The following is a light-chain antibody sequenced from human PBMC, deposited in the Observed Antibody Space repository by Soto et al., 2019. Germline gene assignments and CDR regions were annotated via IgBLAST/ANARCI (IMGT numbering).Light chain of an antibody. CDR1: SSDVGNYNY. J-gene: IGLJ1*01. V-gene: IGLV2-14*01. CDR3: SSYTTSNTVCV. Sequence: QSVLTQPASVSGSPGQSITISCTGTSSDVGNYNYVSWYQQHPGKVPKLMIYDVSNRPSGVSNRFSGSKSGNTASLTISGLQAEDEADYYCSSYTTSNTVCVFGSGTKLTVL. CDR2: DVS.